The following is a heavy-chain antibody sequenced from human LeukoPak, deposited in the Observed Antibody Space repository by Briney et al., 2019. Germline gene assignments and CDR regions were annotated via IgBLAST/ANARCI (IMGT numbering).Heavy chain of an antibody. V-gene: IGHV1-2*02. J-gene: IGHJ6*02. Sequence: ASVKVSCKASGGTFSSYAISWVRQAPGQGLEWMGWINPNSGGTNYAQKFQGRVAMTRDTSISTAYMELSRLRSDDTAVYYCARDHIVVVPAAIPQLRYYYYYGMDVWGQGTTVTVSS. D-gene: IGHD2-2*02. CDR1: GGTFSSYA. CDR3: ARDHIVVVPAAIPQLRYYYYYGMDV. CDR2: INPNSGGT.